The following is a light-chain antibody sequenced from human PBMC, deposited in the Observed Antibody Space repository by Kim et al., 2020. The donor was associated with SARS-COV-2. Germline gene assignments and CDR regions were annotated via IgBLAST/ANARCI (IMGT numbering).Light chain of an antibody. Sequence: EIVLTQPPGTLSLSPGERATLSCRASQSVNSDYLAWYQQIPGQPPRLLIFGASSRATGIPDRFSGSGSGTDFTLAISRLEPEDFAVYYCQLYGSSPLMYTFGQGTKLEI. CDR2: GAS. J-gene: IGKJ2*01. CDR3: QLYGSSPLMYT. V-gene: IGKV3-20*01. CDR1: QSVNSDY.